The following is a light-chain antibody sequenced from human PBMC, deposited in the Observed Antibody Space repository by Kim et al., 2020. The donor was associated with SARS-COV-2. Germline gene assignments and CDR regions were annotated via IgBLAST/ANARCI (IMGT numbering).Light chain of an antibody. CDR2: LNSDGSH. CDR1: SGHSDYA. Sequence: VQRTGTLSSGHSDYAIAWHQQQPAEGPRYMMKLNSDGSHRRGDGIPDRFSVSSSGAERYLTISSLRSEDEADYYCQAWGTGVQGVFGGGTQLTVL. J-gene: IGLJ3*02. CDR3: QAWGTGVQGV. V-gene: IGLV4-69*01.